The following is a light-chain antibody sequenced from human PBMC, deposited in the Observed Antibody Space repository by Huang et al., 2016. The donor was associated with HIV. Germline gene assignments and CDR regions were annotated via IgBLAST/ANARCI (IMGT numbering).Light chain of an antibody. Sequence: EVVMTQSPAILFVSPGERATLSCRARQSVTSNLAWYQQKPGQAPRLLIYSASTRANGIPARFSGSGSGTEFTLTISSLQSEDFAVYYCQHYNNWPWWTFGQGTKVEIK. CDR3: QHYNNWPWWT. J-gene: IGKJ1*01. V-gene: IGKV3-15*01. CDR1: QSVTSN. CDR2: SAS.